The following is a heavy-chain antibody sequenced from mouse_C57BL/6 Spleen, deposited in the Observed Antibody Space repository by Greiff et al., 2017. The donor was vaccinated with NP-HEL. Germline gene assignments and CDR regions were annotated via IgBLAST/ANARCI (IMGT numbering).Heavy chain of an antibody. Sequence: VQLQQSGAGLVKPGASVKLSCKASGFTFTSYWITWVKQRPGQGLEWIGYIYPGSGSTNYNETFKGKATLTVDTTSSTAYMQLSSLRSEDTAVYYCARRAYSNFYFDYWGQGTTLTVSS. D-gene: IGHD2-5*01. CDR3: ARRAYSNFYFDY. CDR2: IYPGSGST. J-gene: IGHJ2*01. V-gene: IGHV1-55*01. CDR1: GFTFTSYW.